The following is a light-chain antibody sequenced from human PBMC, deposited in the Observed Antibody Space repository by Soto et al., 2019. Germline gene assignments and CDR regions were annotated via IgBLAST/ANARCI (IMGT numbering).Light chain of an antibody. CDR1: LGISGY. CDR3: QQYYSYPLT. CDR2: ATS. V-gene: IGKV1-9*01. J-gene: IGKJ4*01. Sequence: IQLTQSPSSLSASVGDRVTITCRTSLGISGYLAWYQQKPGKAPNLLIYATSTLQSGVPSRFSGSGSGTDFTLTISCLQSEDFATYYCQQYYSYPLTFGGGTKVDIK.